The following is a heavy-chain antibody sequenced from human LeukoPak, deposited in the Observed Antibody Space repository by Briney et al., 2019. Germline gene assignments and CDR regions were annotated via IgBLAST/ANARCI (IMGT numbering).Heavy chain of an antibody. CDR3: ARLSDTEGSSTSYRASDI. CDR2: IKQDGSDK. D-gene: IGHD2-2*01. J-gene: IGHJ3*02. V-gene: IGHV3-7*01. CDR1: GFTFTTHW. Sequence: HPGGSLRLSCAASGFTFTTHWMSWVRQAPGKGLEWVANIKQDGSDKYYVESVKGQFTISRDNAKNSLFLQMSSLRAEDSAVYYCARLSDTEGSSTSYRASDIWGQGTTVTVSS.